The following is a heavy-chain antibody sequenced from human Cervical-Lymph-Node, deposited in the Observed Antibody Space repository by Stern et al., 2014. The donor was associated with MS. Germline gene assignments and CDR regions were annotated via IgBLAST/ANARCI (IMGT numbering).Heavy chain of an antibody. J-gene: IGHJ4*02. CDR2: IYTSGST. V-gene: IGHV4-61*02. D-gene: IGHD6-19*01. CDR1: GGSISSGSYY. Sequence: QVQLQESGPGLVKPSQTLSLTCTVSGGSISSGSYYWSWIRQPAGKGLEWIGRIYTSGSTNYNHSLKSRGTISVDTSKNQFSPHLGSVTAADTAVYYCARTADIAVAPHFDYWGQGTLVTVSS. CDR3: ARTADIAVAPHFDY.